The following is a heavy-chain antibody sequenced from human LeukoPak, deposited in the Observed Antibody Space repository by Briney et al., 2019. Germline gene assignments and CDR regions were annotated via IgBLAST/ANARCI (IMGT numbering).Heavy chain of an antibody. Sequence: GGSLRLSCAASGFTFSSYGMHWVRQAPGKGLEWVAVISYDGSNKYYADSVKGRFTISRDNSKNTLYLQINSPRADDTAVYYCAKQSSHINDFWSGYPSTGPFDYWGQGTLVTVSS. D-gene: IGHD3-3*01. CDR3: AKQSSHINDFWSGYPSTGPFDY. CDR2: ISYDGSNK. V-gene: IGHV3-30*18. CDR1: GFTFSSYG. J-gene: IGHJ4*02.